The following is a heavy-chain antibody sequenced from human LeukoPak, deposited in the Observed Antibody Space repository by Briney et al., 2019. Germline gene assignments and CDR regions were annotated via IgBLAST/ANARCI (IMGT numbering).Heavy chain of an antibody. Sequence: PSETLSLTCSVPGDSISSGGHYWSWIRQHPVMGLEWIGHIHSSGVTYHNPSLKSRTTISVDTSKNQFSLRMSSVTAADMALYYCARLSVAAVGRLNYFDPWGQGTLVTVSS. CDR1: GDSISSGGHY. CDR3: ARLSVAAVGRLNYFDP. CDR2: IHSSGVT. D-gene: IGHD6-13*01. J-gene: IGHJ5*02. V-gene: IGHV4-31*03.